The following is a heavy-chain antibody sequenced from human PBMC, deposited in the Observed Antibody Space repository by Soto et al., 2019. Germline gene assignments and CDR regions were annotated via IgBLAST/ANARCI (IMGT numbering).Heavy chain of an antibody. CDR2: INPYNGNT. CDR1: GFKFPSYA. D-gene: IGHD3-22*01. J-gene: IGHJ4*02. V-gene: IGHV1-18*01. CDR3: ARDRASYYDRSYFDY. Sequence: ASVKVSCKASGFKFPSYAINWVRQAPGQGLEWMGWINPYNGNTNYAQKLQGRVTMTTDTSTSTAYMELRSLRSDDTAVYYCARDRASYYDRSYFDYWSQGTLVTVLL.